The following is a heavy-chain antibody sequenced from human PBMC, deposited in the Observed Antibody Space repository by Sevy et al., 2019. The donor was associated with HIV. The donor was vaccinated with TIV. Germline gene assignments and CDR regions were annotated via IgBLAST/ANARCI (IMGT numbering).Heavy chain of an antibody. CDR3: ARLPVPAAGLYYFDF. Sequence: GESLKISCKGSGYSFANNWIGWVRQMPGKGLEWMGIIYPGDSETTYSPSFQGRVTISVDKSITTAYLQWSSLKASDTAMYYCARLPVPAAGLYYFDFWGQGTLVTVSS. J-gene: IGHJ4*02. CDR1: GYSFANNW. V-gene: IGHV5-51*01. CDR2: IYPGDSET. D-gene: IGHD6-13*01.